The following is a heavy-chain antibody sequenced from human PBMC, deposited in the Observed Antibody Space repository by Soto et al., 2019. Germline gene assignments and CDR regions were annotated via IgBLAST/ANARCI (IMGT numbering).Heavy chain of an antibody. D-gene: IGHD5-12*01. CDR2: ISGSGSTT. Sequence: GGSLRLSCAASGFTFTSYAMSWVRQAPGKGLEWVSGISGSGSTTYYADSVKGRFTISRDNSKNTLYLQVNSLRAEDTAVYYSAKSSGYGLTRISSPFDYCRKGPLGSVSS. CDR3: AKSSGYGLTRISSPFDY. J-gene: IGHJ4*02. CDR1: GFTFTSYA. V-gene: IGHV3-23*01.